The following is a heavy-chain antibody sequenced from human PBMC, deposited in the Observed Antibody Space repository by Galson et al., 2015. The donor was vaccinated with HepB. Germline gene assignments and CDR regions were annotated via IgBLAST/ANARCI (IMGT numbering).Heavy chain of an antibody. J-gene: IGHJ4*02. CDR2: IYPGDSDT. CDR1: GYSFTSYW. V-gene: IGHV5-51*01. CDR3: ARSSSSWLRRLHPKYYFDY. D-gene: IGHD6-13*01. Sequence: QSGAEVKKPGESLKISCKGSGYSFTSYWIGWVRQMPGKGLEWMGIIYPGDSDTRYSPSFQGQVTISADKSISTAYLQWSSLKASDTAMYYCARSSSSWLRRLHPKYYFDYWGQGTLVTVSS.